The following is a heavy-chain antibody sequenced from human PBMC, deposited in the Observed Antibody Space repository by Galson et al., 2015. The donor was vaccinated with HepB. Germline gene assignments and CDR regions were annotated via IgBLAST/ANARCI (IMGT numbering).Heavy chain of an antibody. D-gene: IGHD4-11*01. CDR3: ARAYFFSNYVPEGYYYYYMDV. CDR2: ISAYNGNT. J-gene: IGHJ6*03. Sequence: SVKVSCKASGYTFTSYGISWVRQAPGQGLEWMGWISAYNGNTNYAQKLQGRVTMTTDTSTSTAYMELSSLRSEDTAVYYCARAYFFSNYVPEGYYYYYMDVWGKGTTVTVSS. V-gene: IGHV1-18*01. CDR1: GYTFTSYG.